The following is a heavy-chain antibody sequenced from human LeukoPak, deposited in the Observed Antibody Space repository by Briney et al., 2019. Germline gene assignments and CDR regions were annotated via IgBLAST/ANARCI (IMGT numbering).Heavy chain of an antibody. CDR1: GGSISSGRYY. Sequence: SETLSLTCTVSGGSISSGRYYWNWVRQHPVKGLEWIGYIYYRESTYSDPSLKCRVTISVDTSKNQFSLKLDSVTAADTAVYYSARGPADHYYYYYYYMDVWGKGTTVTVSS. J-gene: IGHJ6*03. V-gene: IGHV4-31*03. CDR2: IYYREST. CDR3: ARGPADHYYYYYYYMDV.